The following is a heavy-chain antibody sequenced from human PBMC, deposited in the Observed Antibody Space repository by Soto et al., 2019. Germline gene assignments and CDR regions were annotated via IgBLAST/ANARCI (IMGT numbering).Heavy chain of an antibody. CDR3: AKDTYSSSWYF. V-gene: IGHV3-23*05. CDR2: IDKSGGDT. J-gene: IGHJ4*02. D-gene: IGHD2-2*01. Sequence: PGGSLRLSCAASGFTFTNYLMTWVRQAPGKGLEWVSSIDKSGGDTHYADSVKGRFTISRDNSKNTLCLQMNGLRAEDTALYYCAKDTYSSSWYFWGQGTLVTVSS. CDR1: GFTFTNYL.